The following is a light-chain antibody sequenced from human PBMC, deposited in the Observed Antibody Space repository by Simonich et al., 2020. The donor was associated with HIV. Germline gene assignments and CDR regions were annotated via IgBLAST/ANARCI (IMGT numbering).Light chain of an antibody. CDR1: QSVRNN. CDR3: QQYYRTPLT. CDR2: GAS. Sequence: EIMMTQSPATLSVSPGERATLSCRARQSVRNNLAWYQQKPGQAPRLLIYGASTRATGIPARFSGSGSGTEFTLTISSLQTEDVAVYYCQQYYRTPLTFGGGTKVEIK. J-gene: IGKJ4*01. V-gene: IGKV3-15*01.